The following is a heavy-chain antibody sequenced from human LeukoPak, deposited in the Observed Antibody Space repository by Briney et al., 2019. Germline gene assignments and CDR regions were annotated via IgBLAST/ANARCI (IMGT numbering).Heavy chain of an antibody. Sequence: GGSLRLSCAASGFTLSSYWMHRVRQAPGKGLVWVSGINSDGGSTRYADSVKGRFIITRDNAKNMLYLQMNSLRAEDTAVYYCASMNGHAFDIWGQGTRVTVPS. CDR1: GFTLSSYW. V-gene: IGHV3-74*01. CDR2: INSDGGST. D-gene: IGHD2-8*01. J-gene: IGHJ3*02. CDR3: ASMNGHAFDI.